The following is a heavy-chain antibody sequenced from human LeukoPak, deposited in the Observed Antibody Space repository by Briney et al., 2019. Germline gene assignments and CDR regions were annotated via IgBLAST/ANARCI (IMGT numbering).Heavy chain of an antibody. CDR2: IYYSGST. V-gene: IGHV4-59*01. J-gene: IGHJ6*03. CDR1: GGSLSSYY. Sequence: SETLSLTGTVSGGSLSSYYWRWIRQPPGKGLEWIGYIYYSGSTNYNPPLKSRVTISVDTSKNQFSLKLSSVTAADTAVYYCATGPQLYYYYMDVWGKGTTVTVSS. CDR3: ATGPQLYYYYMDV. D-gene: IGHD2-2*01.